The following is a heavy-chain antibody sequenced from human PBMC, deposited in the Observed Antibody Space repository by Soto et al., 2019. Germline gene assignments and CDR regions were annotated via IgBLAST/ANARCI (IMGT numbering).Heavy chain of an antibody. J-gene: IGHJ4*02. V-gene: IGHV1-18*01. D-gene: IGHD2-8*01. CDR1: GYTFTSYG. CDR3: ARDLFCTNGVCQFDY. Sequence: GASVKVSCKASGYTFTSYGISWVRQAPGQGLEWMGWISAYNGNTNYAQKLQGRVTMTTDTSTSTAYMELRSLRSDDTAVYYCARDLFCTNGVCQFDYWGQGTLVTVSS. CDR2: ISAYNGNT.